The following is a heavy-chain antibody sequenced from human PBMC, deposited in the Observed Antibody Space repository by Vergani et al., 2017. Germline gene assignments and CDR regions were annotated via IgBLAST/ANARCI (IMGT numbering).Heavy chain of an antibody. J-gene: IGHJ4*02. Sequence: VHLLESGGGLVQSGGSLRLSCATSGFTLSNYDMQWIRQGPGKGLEFVAFIQFDGSNQYYADSVKGRFTLSRDFSKNTLYLQMNSLRTDDTATYYCAKHFRGWGIDYWGQGTKVIVSS. CDR2: IQFDGSNQ. D-gene: IGHD3-16*01. CDR1: GFTLSNYD. CDR3: AKHFRGWGIDY. V-gene: IGHV3-30*02.